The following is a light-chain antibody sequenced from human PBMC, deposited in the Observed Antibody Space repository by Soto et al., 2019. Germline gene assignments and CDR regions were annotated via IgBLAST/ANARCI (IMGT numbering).Light chain of an antibody. Sequence: QSVLTQPASVSGSAGQSITISCTGTSSDVGGYNYVSWYQQHPGKAPKLMIYDVTYRPSGVSNRFSGSKSGTTASLTLSGLQAEDEADYYCSSYTSTSTYVFGTGTKVTVL. J-gene: IGLJ1*01. CDR3: SSYTSTSTYV. V-gene: IGLV2-14*01. CDR1: SSDVGGYNY. CDR2: DVT.